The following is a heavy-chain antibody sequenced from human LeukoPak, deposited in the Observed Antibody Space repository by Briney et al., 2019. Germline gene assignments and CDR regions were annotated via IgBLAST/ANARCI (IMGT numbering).Heavy chain of an antibody. D-gene: IGHD6-13*01. CDR1: GFTFSSYS. V-gene: IGHV3-21*01. J-gene: IGHJ4*02. CDR3: TRDSAAAFDC. Sequence: GSLRLSCAASGFTFSSYSMNWVRQAPGKGLEWVSSISSSGTYIFYADSVKGRFTISRDNSKNTVYLQMNSLRAEDTAVYYCTRDSAAAFDCWGQGTLVTVSS. CDR2: ISSSGTYI.